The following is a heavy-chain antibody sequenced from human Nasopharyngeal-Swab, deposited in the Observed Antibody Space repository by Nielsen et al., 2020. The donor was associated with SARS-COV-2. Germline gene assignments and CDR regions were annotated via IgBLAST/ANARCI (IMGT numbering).Heavy chain of an antibody. V-gene: IGHV4-59*05. CDR2: VDSSGST. CDR3: ARQSVRSIVVVVAVKGYYYMDV. Sequence: SETLSLTCAVYGGSFSGYYWSWIRQPPGKGLEWIGCVDSSGSTYYNPSLKSRVTISVDTSKNQFSLKLSSVTAADTAVYYCARQSVRSIVVVVAVKGYYYMDVWGKGTTVTVSS. D-gene: IGHD2-15*01. CDR1: GGSFSGYY. J-gene: IGHJ6*03.